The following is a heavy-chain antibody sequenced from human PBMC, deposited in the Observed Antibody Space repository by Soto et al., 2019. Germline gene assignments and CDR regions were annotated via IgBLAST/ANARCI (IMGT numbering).Heavy chain of an antibody. J-gene: IGHJ6*03. V-gene: IGHV3-11*01. CDR3: ARDVHKMISHQHYYYYLVV. CDR1: GFSFSDYS. Sequence: QVQLVESGGDLVKPGGSLRLSCVASGFSFSDYSMTWMRQAPGGGLDFVSFISNTAITDYYADSVKGRFTISRDNARNSVYLQMDSLRAEDAAVYYCARDVHKMISHQHYYYYLVVWGTGTTVTVS. D-gene: IGHD2-2*01. CDR2: ISNTAITD.